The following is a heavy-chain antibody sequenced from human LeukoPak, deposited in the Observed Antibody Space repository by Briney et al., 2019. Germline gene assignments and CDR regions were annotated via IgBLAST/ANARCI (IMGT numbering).Heavy chain of an antibody. CDR1: GFTFSSYA. Sequence: TGGSLRLSCAASGFTFSSYAMHWVRQAPGKGLEWVAVISYDGSNKYYADSVKGRFTISRDNPKNTLYLQMNSLRAEDTAVYYCVRDLDLGGYSSFEYWGQGTLVTVSS. CDR2: ISYDGSNK. V-gene: IGHV3-30-3*01. J-gene: IGHJ4*02. CDR3: VRDLDLGGYSSFEY. D-gene: IGHD4-23*01.